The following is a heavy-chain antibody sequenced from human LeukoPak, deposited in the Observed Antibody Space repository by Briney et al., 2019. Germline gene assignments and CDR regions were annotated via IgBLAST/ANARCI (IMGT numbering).Heavy chain of an antibody. V-gene: IGHV3-30-3*01. CDR1: GFTLSSYS. J-gene: IGHJ4*02. CDR2: ISYDGSNK. CDR3: ARGYCSSTSCSAASY. D-gene: IGHD2-2*01. Sequence: GGAPGLSCAASGFTLSSYSMHRGPPAPRKGVGGGGVISYDGSNKYYADSVKGRFTISRDNSKNTLYLQMNSLRAEDTAVYYCARGYCSSTSCSAASYWGQGTLVTVSS.